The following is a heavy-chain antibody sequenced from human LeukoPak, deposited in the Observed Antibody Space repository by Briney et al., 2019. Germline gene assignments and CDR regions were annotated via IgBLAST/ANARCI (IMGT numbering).Heavy chain of an antibody. CDR2: IYLSGST. CDR1: GGSISSGGYS. J-gene: IGHJ4*02. V-gene: IGHV4-30-2*01. Sequence: PSETLSLTCAVSGGSISSGGYSWSWIRQPPGKGLEWIGYIYLSGSTYYNPSLKSRVTVSVDRSKNQFSLKLSSVTAADTAVYYCARGGGYSYGFDYWGQGTLVTVSS. D-gene: IGHD5-18*01. CDR3: ARGGGYSYGFDY.